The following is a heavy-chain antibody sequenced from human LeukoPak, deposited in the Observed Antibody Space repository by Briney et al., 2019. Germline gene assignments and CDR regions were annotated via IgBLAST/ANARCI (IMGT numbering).Heavy chain of an antibody. CDR1: GFTFSSYA. J-gene: IGHJ5*02. CDR3: AKDSTPTIVVVPAAWFDP. V-gene: IGHV3-23*01. Sequence: GGSLRLSCAASGFTFSSYAMSWVRQAPGKGLEWVSAIIVSGGSTYYADSVKGRFTISRDNSKNPLYLQMNSLRAEDTAVYYCAKDSTPTIVVVPAAWFDPWGQGTLVTVSS. D-gene: IGHD2-2*01. CDR2: IIVSGGST.